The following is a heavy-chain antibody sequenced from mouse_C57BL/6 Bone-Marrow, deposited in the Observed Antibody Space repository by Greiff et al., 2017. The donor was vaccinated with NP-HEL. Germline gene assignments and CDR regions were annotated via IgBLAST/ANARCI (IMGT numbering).Heavy chain of an antibody. CDR1: GYTFTSYT. CDR3: ASSDHGYWYFDV. J-gene: IGHJ1*03. Sequence: QVQLQQSGAELVRPGASVKMSCKASGYTFTSYTMHWVKQRPGQGLEWIGYINPCSGYTKYTQKFKGKATLTADKSSSTAYMQLSSLTAEDAAVYYCASSDHGYWYFDVWGTGTTVTVSA. CDR2: INPCSGYT. V-gene: IGHV1-4*01.